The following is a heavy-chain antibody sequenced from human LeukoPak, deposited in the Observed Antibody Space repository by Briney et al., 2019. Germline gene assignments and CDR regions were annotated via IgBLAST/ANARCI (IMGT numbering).Heavy chain of an antibody. CDR3: ARVGTGYYHFDY. CDR1: GFIFSAFR. D-gene: IGHD2/OR15-2a*01. J-gene: IGHJ4*02. CDR2: ISSSGGTI. Sequence: GGSLRLSCAASGFIFSAFRMNWVRQAPGKGLEWVSYISSSGGTIYYTDSVEGRFTISRDNAKNTLYLQMNSLRAEDTAVYYCARVGTGYYHFDYWGQGTLVTVSS. V-gene: IGHV3-48*04.